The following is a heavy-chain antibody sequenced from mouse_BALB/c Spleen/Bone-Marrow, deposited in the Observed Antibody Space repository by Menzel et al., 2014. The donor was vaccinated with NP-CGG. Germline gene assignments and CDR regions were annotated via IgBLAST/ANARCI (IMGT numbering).Heavy chain of an antibody. CDR3: ARALGDGYYYAMDY. V-gene: IGHV1-69*02. Sequence: VQLQQSGAELVKPGAPVKLSCKASGYTFTSYWMNWVKQRPGRGLEWIGRIDPSDSETHYNQKFKDKATLTVDKSSSTAYIQLSSLTSEDSAVYYCARALGDGYYYAMDYWGQGTSVNVSS. CDR2: IDPSDSET. CDR1: GYTFTSYW. D-gene: IGHD2-3*01. J-gene: IGHJ4*01.